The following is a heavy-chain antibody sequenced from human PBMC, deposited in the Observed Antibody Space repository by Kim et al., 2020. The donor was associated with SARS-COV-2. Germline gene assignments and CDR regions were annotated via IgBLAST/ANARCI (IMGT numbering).Heavy chain of an antibody. Sequence: YNPSLKRLVTISVDTSKNQFSLKLSSVNAADTAVYYCARDRGYSYGSFDYWGQGTLVTVSS. D-gene: IGHD5-18*01. CDR3: ARDRGYSYGSFDY. J-gene: IGHJ4*02. V-gene: IGHV4-59*01.